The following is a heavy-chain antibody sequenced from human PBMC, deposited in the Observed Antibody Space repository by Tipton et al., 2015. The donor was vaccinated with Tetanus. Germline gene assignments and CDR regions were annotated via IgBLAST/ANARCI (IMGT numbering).Heavy chain of an antibody. CDR1: GFTFSNYR. Sequence: SLRLSCAVSGFTFSNYRMNWVRQAPGTGLQWVASISSTSSYIYYADSLKGRFTISRDNAKNSLYPQIDSLGAEDTALYYCASGRTLDYWGQGTLVTVSS. V-gene: IGHV3-21*01. CDR2: ISSTSSYI. J-gene: IGHJ4*02. CDR3: ASGRTLDY.